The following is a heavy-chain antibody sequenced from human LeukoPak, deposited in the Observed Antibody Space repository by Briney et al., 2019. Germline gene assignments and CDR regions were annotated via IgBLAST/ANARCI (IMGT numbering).Heavy chain of an antibody. D-gene: IGHD3-3*02. J-gene: IGHJ4*02. CDR3: ARHIFGHLFDY. CDR2: VYHTGHT. Sequence: SETLSLTCTVSGDSISGYYWSWIRQPPGKGLEWIGYVYHTGHTHYSPSLKCRVTVSLDTSRDQGSLMLSSVTAADTAVYYCARHIFGHLFDYWGQGTLVLVSS. CDR1: GDSISGYY. V-gene: IGHV4-59*01.